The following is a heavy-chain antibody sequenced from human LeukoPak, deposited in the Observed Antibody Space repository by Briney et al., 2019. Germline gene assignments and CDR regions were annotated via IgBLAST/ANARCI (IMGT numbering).Heavy chain of an antibody. Sequence: SETLSLTCAVYGGSFSGYYWSWIRQPPGKGLEWIGEINHSGSTNYNPSLMSQVTISVDTSKNQFSLKLSSVTAADTAVYFCARQNYGSAPLRYWGQGTLVTVSS. J-gene: IGHJ4*02. CDR1: GGSFSGYY. CDR3: ARQNYGSAPLRY. CDR2: INHSGST. V-gene: IGHV4-34*01. D-gene: IGHD3-10*01.